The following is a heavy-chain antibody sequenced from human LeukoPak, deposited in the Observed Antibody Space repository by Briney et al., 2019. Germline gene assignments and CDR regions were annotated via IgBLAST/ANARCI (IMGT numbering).Heavy chain of an antibody. V-gene: IGHV4-59*01. Sequence: SETLSLTCTVSGDSISSYYWNWIRQPPGKGLEWIGHIHFSGDTNYNPSLKSRVTISLDLAKNQFSLRLISVTAADTAVYYCARRVQMSSASATSNTWLDPWGQGTLVSVSP. D-gene: IGHD3-10*01. CDR2: IHFSGDT. CDR1: GDSISSYY. CDR3: ARRVQMSSASATSNTWLDP. J-gene: IGHJ5*02.